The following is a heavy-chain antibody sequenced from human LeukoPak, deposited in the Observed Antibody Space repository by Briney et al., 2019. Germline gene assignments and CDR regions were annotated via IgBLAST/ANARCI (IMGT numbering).Heavy chain of an antibody. CDR1: GFTFSSYA. CDR3: AKDVVGATIYYFDY. Sequence: GGSLRLSCAASGFTFSSYAMSWVRQAPGKGLEWVSAISGSGGSTYYADSVKGRFTISRDNSKNTLYLQMNSLRAEDTAVYYCAKDVVGATIYYFDYWGQGTLSPSPQ. V-gene: IGHV3-23*01. CDR2: ISGSGGST. D-gene: IGHD1-26*01. J-gene: IGHJ4*02.